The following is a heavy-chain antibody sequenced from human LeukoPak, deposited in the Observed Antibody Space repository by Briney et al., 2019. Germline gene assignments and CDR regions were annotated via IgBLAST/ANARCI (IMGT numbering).Heavy chain of an antibody. V-gene: IGHV4-59*12. CDR2: IYYNGST. J-gene: IGHJ6*02. CDR3: ARGLLHWQQTYYYSGMDV. CDR1: GCTISGYY. Sequence: SETLSLTCTASGCTISGYYWSWIRQPPGKGLEWIGNIYYNGSTNYNPSLKSRATISEATSKNLFSLKLSSVTAADTALYYWARGLLHWQQTYYYSGMDVWGQGTTVTVSS. D-gene: IGHD2-15*01.